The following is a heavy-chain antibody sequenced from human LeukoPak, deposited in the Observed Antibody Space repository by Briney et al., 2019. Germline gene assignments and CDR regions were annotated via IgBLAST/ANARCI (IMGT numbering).Heavy chain of an antibody. D-gene: IGHD4-11*01. Sequence: ASVKVSCKVSGYILTELSMHWVRQAPGKGLEWMGGFDPEDGETIYAQKFQGRVTMTEDTSTDTAYMELSSLRSEDTAVYYCATVPETTADAFDIWGQGTMVTVSS. CDR1: GYILTELS. V-gene: IGHV1-24*01. CDR3: ATVPETTADAFDI. J-gene: IGHJ3*02. CDR2: FDPEDGET.